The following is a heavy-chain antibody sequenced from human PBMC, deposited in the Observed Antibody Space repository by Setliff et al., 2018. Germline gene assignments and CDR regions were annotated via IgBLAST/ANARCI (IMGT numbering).Heavy chain of an antibody. V-gene: IGHV1-18*01. D-gene: IGHD3-22*01. CDR3: AREVGYYDSSGYPDV. CDR1: GYTFSTYG. CDR2: ISAYNGNT. Sequence: ASVKVSCKDSGYTFSTYGISWVRQAPGQGLEWMGWISAYNGNTNYAQRFQGRVTMTTDTSTSTAYMELRSLRSDDTAVYYCAREVGYYDSSGYPDVWGKGTTVTVSS. J-gene: IGHJ6*04.